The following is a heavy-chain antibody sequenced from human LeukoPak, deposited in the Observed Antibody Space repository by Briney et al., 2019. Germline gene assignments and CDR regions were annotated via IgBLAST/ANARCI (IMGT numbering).Heavy chain of an antibody. D-gene: IGHD4-11*01. J-gene: IGHJ4*02. CDR3: ASSTASSYARPESFDY. CDR2: IYYSGST. Sequence: PSETLSLTCTASGGSISSSSYYWGWIRQPPGKGLEWIGRIYYSGSTYYNPSLKSRVTISVDTSKNQFSLKLSSVTAADTAVYYCASSTASSYARPESFDYCGQGTLVTVSS. V-gene: IGHV4-39*07. CDR1: GGSISSSSYY.